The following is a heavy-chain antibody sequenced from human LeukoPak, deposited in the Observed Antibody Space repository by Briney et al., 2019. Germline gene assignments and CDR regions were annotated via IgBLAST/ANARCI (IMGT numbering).Heavy chain of an antibody. CDR3: TGQEYSSSPGDY. J-gene: IGHJ4*02. V-gene: IGHV3-73*01. D-gene: IGHD6-6*01. Sequence: GGSLTLSCTASGFTFSGSAMRWVRQAPGKGLEWVGRIRIKANNYATAYAASVKARFTISRDDSRNTAYLQMNSLKTEDPAVYYCTGQEYSSSPGDYWGQGTLVTVSS. CDR1: GFTFSGSA. CDR2: IRIKANNYAT.